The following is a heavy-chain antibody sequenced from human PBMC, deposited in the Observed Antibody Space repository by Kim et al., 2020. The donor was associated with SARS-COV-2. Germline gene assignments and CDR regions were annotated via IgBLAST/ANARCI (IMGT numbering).Heavy chain of an antibody. V-gene: IGHV3-30*18. CDR2: ISYDGSNK. CDR1: GFTFSSYG. Sequence: GGSLRLSCAASGFTFSSYGMHWVRQAPGKGLEWVAVISYDGSNKYYADSVKGRFTISRDNSKNTLYLQMNSLRAEDTAVYYCAKDTRVVVPAAKQFAFLDYWGHGTLVTVSS. J-gene: IGHJ4*01. D-gene: IGHD2-2*01. CDR3: AKDTRVVVPAAKQFAFLDY.